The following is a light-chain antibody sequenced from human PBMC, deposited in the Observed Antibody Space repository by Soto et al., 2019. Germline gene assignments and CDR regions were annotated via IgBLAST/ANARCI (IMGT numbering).Light chain of an antibody. Sequence: QLVLTQTPSASGTPGQSVTISCSGSNSNMGRNYVYWYQQVPGTAPKLLMYRNDVRPSGVPDRFTGSKSGTSASLAISGLRSEDEADYYCAVWDNSLNGVAFGGGTKVTVL. CDR2: RND. V-gene: IGLV1-47*01. CDR1: NSNMGRNY. CDR3: AVWDNSLNGVA. J-gene: IGLJ2*01.